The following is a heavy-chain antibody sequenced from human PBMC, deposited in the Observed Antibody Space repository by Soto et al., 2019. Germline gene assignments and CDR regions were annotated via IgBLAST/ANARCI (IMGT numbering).Heavy chain of an antibody. CDR3: ARRYCSGGSCYSSYDYYYGMDV. J-gene: IGHJ6*02. Sequence: SVKVSCKASGGTFSSYAISWVRQAPGQGLEWMGGIIPIFGTANYAQKFQGRVTITADESTSTAYMELSSLRSEDTAVYYCARRYCSGGSCYSSYDYYYGMDVWGQ. D-gene: IGHD2-15*01. CDR2: IIPIFGTA. V-gene: IGHV1-69*13. CDR1: GGTFSSYA.